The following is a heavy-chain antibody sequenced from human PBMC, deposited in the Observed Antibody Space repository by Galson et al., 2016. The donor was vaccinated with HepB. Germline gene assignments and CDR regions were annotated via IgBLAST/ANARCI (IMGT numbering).Heavy chain of an antibody. V-gene: IGHV3-53*01. CDR1: GFTVSNNY. CDR2: IYSSGNT. D-gene: IGHD6-13*01. Sequence: SLRLSCAASGFTVSNNYMRWVRQAPGKALEWVSLIYSSGNTHYADSVKGRFTISRDSSKNTVYLQMNSLRVDDTAVYCCARGGGAAAAAWGQGTLVTVSS. CDR3: ARGGGAAAAA. J-gene: IGHJ5*02.